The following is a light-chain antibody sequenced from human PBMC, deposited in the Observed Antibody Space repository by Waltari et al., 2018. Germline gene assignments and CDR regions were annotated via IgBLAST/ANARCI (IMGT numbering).Light chain of an antibody. Sequence: EMVLTQSPGTLSLSPWERATLSCRASQSVSSRYLAWYQQKSGQAPRLLIYNTSNRATGIPDRFTGSGSGTDFTLTIRRLEPEDFAVYYCQQYGSSPPGAFGQGTKVEIK. CDR3: QQYGSSPPGA. CDR1: QSVSSRY. V-gene: IGKV3-20*01. CDR2: NTS. J-gene: IGKJ1*01.